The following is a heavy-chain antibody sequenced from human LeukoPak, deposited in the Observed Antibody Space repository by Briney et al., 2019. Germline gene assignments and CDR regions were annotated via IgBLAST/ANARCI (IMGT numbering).Heavy chain of an antibody. CDR3: ARVEAGWLQPDY. V-gene: IGHV4-39*07. J-gene: IGHJ4*02. D-gene: IGHD5-24*01. Sequence: PSETLSLTCTVSGGSISSSSYYWGWIRQPPGKGLEWIGSIYYSGSTYYNPSLKSRVTISVDTSKNQFSLKLSSVTAADTAVYYCARVEAGWLQPDYWGQGTLVTVSS. CDR2: IYYSGST. CDR1: GGSISSSSYY.